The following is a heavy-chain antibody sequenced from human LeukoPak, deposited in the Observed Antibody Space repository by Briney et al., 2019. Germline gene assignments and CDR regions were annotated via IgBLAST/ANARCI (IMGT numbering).Heavy chain of an antibody. CDR3: AKDRHDSSGYYPFDY. CDR2: ISYDGSNK. CDR1: GFTFSSYG. Sequence: PGRSLRLSCAASGFTFSSYGMHCVRQAPGKGLEWVAVISYDGSNKYYADSVKGRFTISRDNSKNTLYLQMNSLRAEDTAVYYCAKDRHDSSGYYPFDYWGQGTLVTVSS. J-gene: IGHJ4*02. D-gene: IGHD3-22*01. V-gene: IGHV3-30*18.